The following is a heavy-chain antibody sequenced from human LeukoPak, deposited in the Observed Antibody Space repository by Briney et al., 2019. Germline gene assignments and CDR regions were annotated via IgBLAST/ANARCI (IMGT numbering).Heavy chain of an antibody. CDR1: GFTFSSYS. CDR3: ARDRLLWFGELLPNCFDY. CDR2: ISSSGSYI. D-gene: IGHD3-10*01. J-gene: IGHJ4*02. V-gene: IGHV3-21*01. Sequence: GGSLRLSCAASGFTFSSYSMNWVRQAPGKGLEWVSSISSSGSYIYYADSVKGRFTISRDNAKNSLYLQMNSLRAEDTAVYYCARDRLLWFGELLPNCFDYWGQGTLVTVSS.